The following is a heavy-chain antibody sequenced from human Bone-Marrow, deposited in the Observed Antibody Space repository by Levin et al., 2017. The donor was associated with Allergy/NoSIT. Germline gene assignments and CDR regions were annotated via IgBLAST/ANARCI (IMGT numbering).Heavy chain of an antibody. CDR1: GYTFTSYD. CDR3: ARVTAVAGAFDI. J-gene: IGHJ3*02. CDR2: MNPNSGNT. V-gene: IGHV1-8*01. Sequence: GESLKISCKASGYTFTSYDINWVRQATGQGLEWMGWMNPNSGNTGYAQKFQGRVTMTRNTSISTAYMELSSLRSEDTAVYYCARVTAVAGAFDIWGQGTMVTVSS. D-gene: IGHD6-19*01.